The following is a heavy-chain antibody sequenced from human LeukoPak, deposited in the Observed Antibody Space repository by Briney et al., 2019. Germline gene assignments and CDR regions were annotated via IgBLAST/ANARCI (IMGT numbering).Heavy chain of an antibody. CDR1: GFTVSSNY. V-gene: IGHV3-53*01. J-gene: IGHJ4*02. CDR3: AKDLGLYDSSGYYFTSFDY. Sequence: PGGSLRLSCAASGFTVSSNYMSWVRQAPGKGLEWVSVIYSGGSTYYADSVKGRFTISRDNSKNTLYLQMNSLRAEDTAVYYCAKDLGLYDSSGYYFTSFDYWGQGTLVTVSS. CDR2: IYSGGST. D-gene: IGHD3-22*01.